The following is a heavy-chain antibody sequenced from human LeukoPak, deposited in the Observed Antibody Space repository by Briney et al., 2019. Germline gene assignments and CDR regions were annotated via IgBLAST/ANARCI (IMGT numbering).Heavy chain of an antibody. CDR3: ARGPSGYDSSFDY. CDR1: GGTFSSYA. Sequence: ASVKVSCKASGGTFSSYAISWVRQAPGQGLEWMGIINPSGGSTSYAQKFQGRVTMTRDTSTSTVYMELSSLRSEDTAVYYCARGPSGYDSSFDYWGQGTLVTVSS. J-gene: IGHJ4*02. CDR2: INPSGGST. V-gene: IGHV1-46*03. D-gene: IGHD5-12*01.